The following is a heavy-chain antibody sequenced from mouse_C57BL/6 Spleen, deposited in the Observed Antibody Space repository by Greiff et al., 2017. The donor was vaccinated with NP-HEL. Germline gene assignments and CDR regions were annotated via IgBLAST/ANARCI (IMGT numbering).Heavy chain of an antibody. Sequence: EVQLVESGGGLVQPGGSLSLSCAASGFTFTDYYMSWVRQPPGKALEWLGFIRNKANGYTTEYSASVKGRFTISRDNSQSILYLQMNALRAEDSATYYCARDITSIYYDYDWYFDVWGTGTTVTVSS. J-gene: IGHJ1*03. CDR1: GFTFTDYY. CDR3: ARDITSIYYDYDWYFDV. CDR2: IRNKANGYTT. D-gene: IGHD2-4*01. V-gene: IGHV7-3*01.